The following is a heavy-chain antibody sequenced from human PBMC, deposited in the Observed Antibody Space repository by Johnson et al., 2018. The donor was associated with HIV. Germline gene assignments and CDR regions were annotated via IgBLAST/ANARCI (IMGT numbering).Heavy chain of an antibody. J-gene: IGHJ3*01. CDR3: AKGEAQEGWIQLQSYAFDF. CDR2: IRYDGGNK. CDR1: AFSISTYG. V-gene: IGHV3-30*02. Sequence: QVQLVESGGGVVQPGRSLTLSCAASAFSISTYGMHWVRQAPGKGLEWVAFIRYDGGNKYYADSMKGRFTISRDISKKTLYLQIDSLRPEDSGVYYCAKGEAQEGWIQLQSYAFDFWGQGTTVTVSS. D-gene: IGHD5-18*01.